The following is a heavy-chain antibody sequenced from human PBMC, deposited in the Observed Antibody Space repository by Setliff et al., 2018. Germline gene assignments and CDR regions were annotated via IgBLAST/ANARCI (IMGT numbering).Heavy chain of an antibody. D-gene: IGHD5-18*01. Sequence: SETLSLTCTVSDGSLSTYYWSWIRQPPGKGLEFIGYVYYSGTANYSPSLRSRLTISVDTSKNQFSLKLSSVTAADTAVYYCARVWKTQLWLLKSAHFDYWGQGAPVTVSS. CDR2: VYYSGTA. CDR1: DGSLSTYY. CDR3: ARVWKTQLWLLKSAHFDY. V-gene: IGHV4-59*12. J-gene: IGHJ4*02.